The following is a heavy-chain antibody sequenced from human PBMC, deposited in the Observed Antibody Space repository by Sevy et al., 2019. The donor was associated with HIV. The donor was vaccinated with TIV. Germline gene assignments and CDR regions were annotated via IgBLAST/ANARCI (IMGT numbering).Heavy chain of an antibody. CDR1: GFTFTSSA. Sequence: KVSCKASGFTFTSSAVQWVRQARGQRLEWIGWIVVGSGNTNYAQKFQERVTITRDMSTSTAYMELSSLRSEDTAMYYCTADRRRSIFGVVGNDAFDIWGQGTMVTVSS. CDR2: IVVGSGNT. CDR3: TADRRRSIFGVVGNDAFDI. V-gene: IGHV1-58*01. J-gene: IGHJ3*02. D-gene: IGHD3-3*01.